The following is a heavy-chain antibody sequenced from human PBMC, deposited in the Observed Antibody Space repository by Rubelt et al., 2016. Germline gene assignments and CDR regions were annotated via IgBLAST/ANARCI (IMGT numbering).Heavy chain of an antibody. D-gene: IGHD3-10*01. J-gene: IGHJ4*02. CDR3: ARGLIWFGDPNSRATTGFDY. Sequence: PSLKSRVTISVDTSTNQFSLKLSSVTAADTAVYYCARGLIWFGDPNSRATTGFDYWGQGTLVTVSS. V-gene: IGHV4-30-2*04.